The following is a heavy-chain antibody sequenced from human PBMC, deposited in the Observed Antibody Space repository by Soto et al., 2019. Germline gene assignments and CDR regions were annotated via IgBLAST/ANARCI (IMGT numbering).Heavy chain of an antibody. V-gene: IGHV1-69*01. J-gene: IGHJ6*02. CDR1: GGTFSSYA. Sequence: QVQLVQSGAEVKKPGSSVKVSCKASGGTFSSYAISWVRQAPGQGLEWMGGIIPICGTANYAQKFQGRVTITADESTSTAYMELSSLRSEDTAVYYCAGDVFYYRTPYYYYGMDVWGQGTTVTVSS. CDR2: IIPICGTA. D-gene: IGHD1-26*01. CDR3: AGDVFYYRTPYYYYGMDV.